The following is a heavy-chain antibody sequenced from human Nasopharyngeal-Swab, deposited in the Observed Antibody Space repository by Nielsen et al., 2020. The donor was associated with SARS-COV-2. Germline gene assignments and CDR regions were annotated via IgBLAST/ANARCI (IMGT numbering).Heavy chain of an antibody. D-gene: IGHD3-9*01. CDR1: GYPFGKYT. CDR3: ARGGEILTGYLKT. Sequence: ASVKVSCKTSGYPFGKYTISWVRQAPGLGLEWVGWINPLNGKTNHAQTFLGRVTMTTETSTTTAHMELRNLGSDDTAIYYCARGGEILTGYLKTWGQGTLVTVSS. J-gene: IGHJ4*02. V-gene: IGHV1-18*01. CDR2: INPLNGKT.